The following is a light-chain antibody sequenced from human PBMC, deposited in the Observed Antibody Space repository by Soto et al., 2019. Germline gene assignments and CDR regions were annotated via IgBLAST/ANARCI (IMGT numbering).Light chain of an antibody. J-gene: IGKJ1*01. Sequence: DIQMTQSPSSLSASVGGSFTITCLASQRIGSYVNWYQQKPGKAPKLLIYAATNLEEGVPSRFSGSGSGTDFSLSVSGLQPEDFATYYCQQSYSIPVWTFGHGTKVDI. CDR2: AAT. CDR3: QQSYSIPVWT. V-gene: IGKV1-39*01. CDR1: QRIGSY.